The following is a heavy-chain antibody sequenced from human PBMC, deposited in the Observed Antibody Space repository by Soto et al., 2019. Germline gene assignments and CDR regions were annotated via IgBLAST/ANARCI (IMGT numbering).Heavy chain of an antibody. CDR2: IYYSGST. V-gene: IGHV4-31*03. Sequence: PSEILSLTYTVSGGSISSGGYYWSWIRQHPGKGLEWIGYIYYSGSTYYNPSLKSRATISVDTSKNQFSLKLSSVTAADTAVYYCARYCSGGSCYPDEFYYYYGMDVWGQGTTVTVSS. CDR3: ARYCSGGSCYPDEFYYYYGMDV. J-gene: IGHJ6*02. CDR1: GGSISSGGYY. D-gene: IGHD2-15*01.